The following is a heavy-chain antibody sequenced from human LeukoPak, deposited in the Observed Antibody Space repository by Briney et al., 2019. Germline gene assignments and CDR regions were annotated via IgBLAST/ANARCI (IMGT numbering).Heavy chain of an antibody. V-gene: IGHV3-30*02. CDR3: AKIGPIVGDVVYF. CDR2: IRYDATGQ. Sequence: GESLRLSCAASGFTFSSYGLHWVRQAPGKGLEWVAFIRYDATGQYYADSVTGRFTISRDNSKSMLYLQMNSLRPEDTAMYYCAKIGPIVGDVVYFWGQGTLVTVSS. J-gene: IGHJ4*02. CDR1: GFTFSSYG. D-gene: IGHD1-26*01.